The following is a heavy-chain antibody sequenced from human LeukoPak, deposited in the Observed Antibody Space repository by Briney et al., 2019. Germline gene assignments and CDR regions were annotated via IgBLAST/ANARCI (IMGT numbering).Heavy chain of an antibody. CDR3: ARVMVRGVTSFDP. D-gene: IGHD3-10*01. CDR2: INPSGGST. J-gene: IGHJ5*02. Sequence: ASVKVSCKASGYTFTSYYMLWVRQAPGQGLEWMGIINPSGGSTSYAQKFQGRVTMTRDTSTSTVYMELSSLRSEDTAVYYCARVMVRGVTSFDPWGQGTLVTVSS. CDR1: GYTFTSYY. V-gene: IGHV1-46*03.